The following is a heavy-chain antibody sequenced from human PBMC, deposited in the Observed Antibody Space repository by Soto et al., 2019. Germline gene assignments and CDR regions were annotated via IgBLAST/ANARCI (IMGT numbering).Heavy chain of an antibody. CDR1: GFTFSSYS. V-gene: IGHV3-21*01. CDR2: ISSSSSYI. D-gene: IGHD4-17*01. Sequence: EVQLVESGGGLVKPGGSLRLSCAASGFTFSSYSMNWVRQAPGKGLEWVSSISSSSSYIYYEDSVKGRFTISRDNAKNSLYLQMNRLRAEETAVYYCARSLYGDSPLNYFDYWGQGTLVTVS. J-gene: IGHJ4*02. CDR3: ARSLYGDSPLNYFDY.